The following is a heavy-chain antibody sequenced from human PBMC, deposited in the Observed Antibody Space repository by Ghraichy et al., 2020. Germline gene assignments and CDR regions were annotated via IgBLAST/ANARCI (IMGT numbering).Heavy chain of an antibody. CDR3: ARDQWEYQDYYCMDV. V-gene: IGHV3-74*01. D-gene: IGHD1-26*01. CDR1: GFTFSSYW. CDR2: INSDGSST. J-gene: IGHJ6*02. Sequence: GGSLRLSCAASGFTFSSYWMHWVRQAPGKGLVWVSRINSDGSSTSYADSVKGRFTISRDNAKNTLYLQMNSLRAEDTAVYYCARDQWEYQDYYCMDVWGQGTTVTVSS.